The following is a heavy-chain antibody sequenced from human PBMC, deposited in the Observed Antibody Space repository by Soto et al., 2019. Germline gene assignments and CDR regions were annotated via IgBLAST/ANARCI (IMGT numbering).Heavy chain of an antibody. CDR3: ARLAYYYDSSGYYLFRSKPHNWFDP. D-gene: IGHD3-22*01. CDR2: IYYSGST. V-gene: IGHV4-30-4*01. Sequence: QVQLQESGPGLVKPSQTLSLTCTVSGGSISSGDYYWSWIRQPPGKGLEWIGYIYYSGSTYYNPSLKSRVTISVDTSKNQFSLKLSSVPAADTAVYYCARLAYYYDSSGYYLFRSKPHNWFDPWGQGTLVTVSS. CDR1: GGSISSGDYY. J-gene: IGHJ5*02.